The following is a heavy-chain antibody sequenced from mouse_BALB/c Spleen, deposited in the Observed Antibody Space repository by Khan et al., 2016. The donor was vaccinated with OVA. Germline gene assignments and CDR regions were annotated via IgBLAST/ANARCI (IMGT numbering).Heavy chain of an antibody. D-gene: IGHD2-3*01. V-gene: IGHV3-2*02. CDR2: ISYSGST. CDR1: GYSITSDYA. J-gene: IGHJ4*01. CDR3: ARDGSRDNYAMDY. Sequence: EVELVESGPGLVKPSQSLSLTCTVTGYSITSDYAWNWIRQFPGNKLEWMGYISYSGSTNYNPSLKSRISITRDTSKNQFFLQLNSVTTEDTATYYSARDGSRDNYAMDYWGQGTSVTVSS.